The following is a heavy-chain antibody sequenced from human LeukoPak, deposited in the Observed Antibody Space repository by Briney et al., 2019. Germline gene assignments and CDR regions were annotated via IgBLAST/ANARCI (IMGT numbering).Heavy chain of an antibody. CDR3: ARDLGGFYFDY. CDR2: IYYSGST. CDR1: GGSISSYY. Sequence: SETLSLTCTVSGGSISSYYWSWIRQPPGKGLEWIGYIYYSGSTNYNPSLKSRVTISVDTSKNQFSLKLSSVTAADTAVYYCARDLGGFYFDYWGQGTLVTVSS. D-gene: IGHD5-12*01. V-gene: IGHV4-59*01. J-gene: IGHJ4*02.